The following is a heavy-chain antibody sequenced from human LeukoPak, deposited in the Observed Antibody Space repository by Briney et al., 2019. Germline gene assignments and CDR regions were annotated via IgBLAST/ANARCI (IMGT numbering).Heavy chain of an antibody. J-gene: IGHJ1*01. V-gene: IGHV3-23*01. D-gene: IGHD1-26*01. CDR2: ISISGATT. CDR3: AKEYKVGTTTKCFQH. CDR1: GFTISSYA. Sequence: PGGSLRLSCAASGFTISSYAMSWIRQAPGKGLEWVSAISISGATTHYADSVKGRSTISRDNSKNTMYLEVNSLRAEDTAIYYCAKEYKVGTTTKCFQHWGQGTLVTVSS.